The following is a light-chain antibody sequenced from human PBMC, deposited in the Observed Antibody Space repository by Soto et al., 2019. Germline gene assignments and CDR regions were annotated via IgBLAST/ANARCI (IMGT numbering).Light chain of an antibody. J-gene: IGKJ4*01. V-gene: IGKV3-20*01. Sequence: EIVLTQSPGTLSLTPGERATLSCRASQSVTSSYLAWYQQKPGQAPRRLIYTASSRATGIPDRFSGSGSGTDFTLTISRLEPEESAVYYCQQYSSSPLTFGGGTKVEIK. CDR1: QSVTSSY. CDR2: TAS. CDR3: QQYSSSPLT.